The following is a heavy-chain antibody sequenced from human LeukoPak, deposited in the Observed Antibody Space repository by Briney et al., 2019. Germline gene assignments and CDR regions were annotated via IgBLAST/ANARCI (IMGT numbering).Heavy chain of an antibody. V-gene: IGHV1-69*05. CDR1: GGTFSSYA. CDR3: AREGTRPYYDFWSGYSNRRYYYYMDV. J-gene: IGHJ6*03. D-gene: IGHD3-3*01. Sequence: SVKVSCKASGGTFSSYAISWVRQAPGQGLEWMGRIIPIFGTANYAQKFQGRVTITTDESTSTAYMELSSRRSEDTAVYYCAREGTRPYYDFWSGYSNRRYYYYMDVWGKGTTVTVSS. CDR2: IIPIFGTA.